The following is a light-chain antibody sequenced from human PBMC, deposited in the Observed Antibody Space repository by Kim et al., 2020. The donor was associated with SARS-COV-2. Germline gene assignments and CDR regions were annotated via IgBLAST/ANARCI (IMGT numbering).Light chain of an antibody. CDR3: QAWDSSTAL. CDR1: KLGDKY. J-gene: IGLJ2*01. V-gene: IGLV3-1*01. CDR2: QDS. Sequence: SVSPGQTASITCAGDKLGDKYACWYQQKPGQSPVLVIYQDSKRPSGIPERFAGSNSGNTATLTISGTQAMDEADYYCQAWDSSTALCGGGTQLTVL.